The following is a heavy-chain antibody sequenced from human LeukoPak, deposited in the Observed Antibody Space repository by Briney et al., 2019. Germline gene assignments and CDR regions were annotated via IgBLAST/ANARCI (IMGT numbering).Heavy chain of an antibody. V-gene: IGHV3-48*04. CDR3: ARDPPNA. CDR1: GFTFSSYA. Sequence: PGRSLRLSCAASGFTFSSYAMHWVRQAPGKGLEWVSYISSSSTSTNYADSVKGRFTISRDNAKNSLYLQMNSLRVEDTAVYYCARDPPNAWGQGTLVTVSS. D-gene: IGHD2-8*01. CDR2: ISSSSTST. J-gene: IGHJ5*02.